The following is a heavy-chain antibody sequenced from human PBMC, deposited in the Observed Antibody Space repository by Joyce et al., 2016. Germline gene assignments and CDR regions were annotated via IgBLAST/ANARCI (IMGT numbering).Heavy chain of an antibody. D-gene: IGHD6-19*01. CDR2: INTSGAT. CDR3: ARSQWLAPLMY. J-gene: IGHJ4*02. Sequence: QVQLRQWGAGLLKPSETLSLTCAVSGGPLRGFFWTWVRQPPGKALEWLGDINTSGATNYNPSLRSRVAISMDTSNNQFSLTLTSLSAADMAVYYCARSQWLAPLMYWGQGTLVTVSP. CDR1: GGPLRGFF. V-gene: IGHV4-34*02.